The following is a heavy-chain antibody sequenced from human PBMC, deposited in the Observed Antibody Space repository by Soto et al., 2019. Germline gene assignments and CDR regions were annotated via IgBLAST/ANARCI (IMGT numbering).Heavy chain of an antibody. V-gene: IGHV3-30-3*01. D-gene: IGHD2-15*01. CDR2: ISYDGSNK. CDR1: GFTFSSYA. Sequence: QVQLVESGGGVVQPGRSLRLSCAASGFTFSSYAMHWVRQAPGKGLEWVAVISYDGSNKYYADSVKGRFTISRDNSKNTLYLQMNRLRAEDTAVYYCARDFCGGSCYSIEGGLPWFDPWGQGTLVTVSS. J-gene: IGHJ5*02. CDR3: ARDFCGGSCYSIEGGLPWFDP.